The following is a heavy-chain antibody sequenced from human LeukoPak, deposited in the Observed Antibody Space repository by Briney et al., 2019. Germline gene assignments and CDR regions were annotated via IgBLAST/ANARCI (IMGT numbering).Heavy chain of an antibody. V-gene: IGHV4-59*01. CDR2: ILYSGTT. J-gene: IGHJ4*02. CDR1: GGSISPYY. D-gene: IGHD1-1*01. Sequence: SETLSLTCTVSGGSISPYYWSWIRQTPGEGLEWIGYILYSGTTTNYNPSLKSRVTISVDTSKNQFSLKLSSVTAADTAVYYCARVGDWNDLVYWGQGTLVTVSS. CDR3: ARVGDWNDLVY.